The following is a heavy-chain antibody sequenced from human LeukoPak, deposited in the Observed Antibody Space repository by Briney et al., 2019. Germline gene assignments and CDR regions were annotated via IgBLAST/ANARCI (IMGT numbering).Heavy chain of an antibody. CDR3: ARDGWFGDHNWFDP. Sequence: GGSLRLSCAASGFTFSSYSMNWVRQAPGKGLEWVSYISSASNTIYYADSVKGRFTISRDNAKNSLYLQMNSLRAEDTAMYYCARDGWFGDHNWFDPWGQGTLVTVSP. J-gene: IGHJ5*02. V-gene: IGHV3-48*01. D-gene: IGHD3-10*01. CDR2: ISSASNTI. CDR1: GFTFSSYS.